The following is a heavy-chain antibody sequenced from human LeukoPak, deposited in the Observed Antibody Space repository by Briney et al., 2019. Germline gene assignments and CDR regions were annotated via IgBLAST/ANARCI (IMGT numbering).Heavy chain of an antibody. CDR2: ISSSSSYI. CDR1: GFTVSSSY. V-gene: IGHV3-21*01. D-gene: IGHD1-20*01. CDR3: ARVNYAFDI. J-gene: IGHJ3*02. Sequence: GGSLRLSCAASGFTVSSSYMSWVRQAPGKGLEWVSSISSSSSYIYYADSVKGRFTISRDNAKNSLYLQMNSLRAEDTAVYYCARVNYAFDIWGQGTMVTVSS.